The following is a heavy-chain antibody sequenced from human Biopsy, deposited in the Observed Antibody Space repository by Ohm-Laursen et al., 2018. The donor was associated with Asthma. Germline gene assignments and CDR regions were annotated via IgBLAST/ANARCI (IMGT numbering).Heavy chain of an antibody. CDR3: ARFKRGYSDGYAGVFDY. CDR1: GFTFSSYS. D-gene: IGHD5-18*01. CDR2: ISSSSSTI. V-gene: IGHV3-48*02. Sequence: GSLRLSCAASGFTFSSYSMNWVRQAPGKGLEWVSYISSSSSTIYYADSVKGRFTISRDNAKNSLYLQMNSLRDEDTAVYYCARFKRGYSDGYAGVFDYGGQGTLVTVSS. J-gene: IGHJ4*02.